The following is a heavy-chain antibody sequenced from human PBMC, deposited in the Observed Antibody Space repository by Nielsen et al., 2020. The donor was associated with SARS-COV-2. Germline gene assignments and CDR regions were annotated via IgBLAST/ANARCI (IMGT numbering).Heavy chain of an antibody. Sequence: SETLSLTCTVSGGSISSYYWSWIRQPPGKGLEWIGEINHSGSTNYNPSLKSRVTISVDTSKNQFSLKLSSVTAADTAVYYCARVVGQYSSSRGWFDPWGQGTLVTVSS. CDR3: ARVVGQYSSSRGWFDP. D-gene: IGHD6-13*01. CDR2: INHSGST. V-gene: IGHV4-34*01. J-gene: IGHJ5*02. CDR1: GGSISSYY.